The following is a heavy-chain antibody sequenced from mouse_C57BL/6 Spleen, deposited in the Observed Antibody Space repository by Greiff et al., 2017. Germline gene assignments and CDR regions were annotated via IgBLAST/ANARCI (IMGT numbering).Heavy chain of an antibody. J-gene: IGHJ2*01. CDR2: INPSSGYT. CDR1: GYTFTSYT. Sequence: VQLQQSGAELARPGASVKMSCKASGYTFTSYTMHWVKQRPGPGLEWIGYINPSSGYTKYNQKFKDKATLTADKSSSTAYMQLSSLTSEDSAVYYCARYGRDYFDYWGQGTTLTVSS. CDR3: ARYGRDYFDY. D-gene: IGHD1-1*02. V-gene: IGHV1-4*01.